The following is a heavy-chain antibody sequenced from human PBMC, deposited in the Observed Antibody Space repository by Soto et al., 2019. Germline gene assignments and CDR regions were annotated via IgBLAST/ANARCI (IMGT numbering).Heavy chain of an antibody. Sequence: VQLLESGGGLVQPGGSLRLSCAASGFTFSNYGMTWVRQAPGKGLEWVSGMSRDGGVTDYTDSVKGRFTISRDISKNTLYLKMNSVRAEDTAVDYCAKIDKFNPQSSGWANRFDYWGQGTLVTVSS. CDR3: AKIDKFNPQSSGWANRFDY. V-gene: IGHV3-23*01. CDR2: MSRDGGVT. D-gene: IGHD6-19*01. J-gene: IGHJ4*02. CDR1: GFTFSNYG.